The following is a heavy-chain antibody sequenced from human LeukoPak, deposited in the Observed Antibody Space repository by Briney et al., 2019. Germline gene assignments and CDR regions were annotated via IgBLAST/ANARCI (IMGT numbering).Heavy chain of an antibody. CDR1: GYTFTSYD. CDR2: MNPNSGNT. Sequence: ASVKVSCKASGYTFTSYDINWVRQATGQGLEWMGWMNPNSGNTGYAQKFQGRVTMTRNTSISTAYMELSSLRSEDTAGYYCARGYYDGSVFYFDGYFDLGGRGTLVTVSS. J-gene: IGHJ2*01. CDR3: ARGYYDGSVFYFDGYFDL. V-gene: IGHV1-8*01. D-gene: IGHD3-22*01.